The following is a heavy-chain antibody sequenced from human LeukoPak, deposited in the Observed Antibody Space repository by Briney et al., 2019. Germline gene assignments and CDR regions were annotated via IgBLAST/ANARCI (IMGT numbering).Heavy chain of an antibody. V-gene: IGHV3-23*01. CDR3: AKAEYYYDSSGPQVY. CDR2: ISGSGGST. CDR1: GFTFSRYA. D-gene: IGHD3-22*01. Sequence: PGGSLRLSCAASGFTFSRYAMSWVRQAPGKGLEWVSAISGSGGSTYYADSVKGRFTISRDNSKNTLYLQMNSLRAEDTAVYYCAKAEYYYDSSGPQVYWGQGTLVTVSS. J-gene: IGHJ4*02.